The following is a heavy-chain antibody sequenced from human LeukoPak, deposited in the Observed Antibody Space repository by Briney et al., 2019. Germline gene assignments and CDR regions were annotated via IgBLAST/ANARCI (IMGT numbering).Heavy chain of an antibody. CDR2: IHTSGST. J-gene: IGHJ6*03. D-gene: IGHD1-26*01. CDR1: GGSITSGSYY. V-gene: IGHV4-61*02. CDR3: VRLGGSYFRHGYYFYYMDV. Sequence: NPSETLSLTCTVSGGSITSGSYYWNWIRQPAGKGLEWIGRIHTSGSTNYNPSLKSRVTISVDTSKSQFSLKLSSVTAADRAVYYCVRLGGSYFRHGYYFYYMDVWGKGTTVTVSS.